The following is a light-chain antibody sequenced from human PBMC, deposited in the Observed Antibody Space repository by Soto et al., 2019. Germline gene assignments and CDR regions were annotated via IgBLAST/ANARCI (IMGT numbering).Light chain of an antibody. CDR3: QQYNNWPCT. CDR1: QSVSSN. J-gene: IGKJ2*02. CDR2: DAS. Sequence: EIVMTQSPATLSVSPGERATLSCRASQSVSSNLAWYQQNPGQAPRLLIYDASTRATGIPARFSGSGSGTEFTLTISSLQSEDFAVYYCQQYNNWPCTFGQGTKLEIK. V-gene: IGKV3-15*01.